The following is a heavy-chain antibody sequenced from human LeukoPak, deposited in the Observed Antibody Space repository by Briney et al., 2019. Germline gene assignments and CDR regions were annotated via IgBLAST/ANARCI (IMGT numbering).Heavy chain of an antibody. J-gene: IGHJ5*02. CDR3: ARPLGSDWFDL. D-gene: IGHD1-1*01. Sequence: GGSLRLSCAASGFTLSSSWMMSWVRQAPGKGLEWVANIKQDGSEKFYVGSVKGRFTISRDDAKNSLHLQMNSLRDEDTAIYYCARPLGSDWFDLWGQGTLVTVSS. CDR2: IKQDGSEK. V-gene: IGHV3-7*01. CDR1: GFTLSSSW.